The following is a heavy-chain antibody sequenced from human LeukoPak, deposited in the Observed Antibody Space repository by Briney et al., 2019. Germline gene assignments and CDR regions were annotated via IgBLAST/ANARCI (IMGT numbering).Heavy chain of an antibody. CDR1: GVSISSYH. Sequence: SETLSLTCTVSGVSISSYHWTWIRQPPGEGLEWIGHIYSSENTNYSPSLRGRVTISLDTSKNQVSLRLTSVTAADTAMYYCARKDGDGWGQGTLVTVSS. CDR3: ARKDGDG. CDR2: IYSSENT. D-gene: IGHD5-24*01. V-gene: IGHV4-4*08. J-gene: IGHJ4*02.